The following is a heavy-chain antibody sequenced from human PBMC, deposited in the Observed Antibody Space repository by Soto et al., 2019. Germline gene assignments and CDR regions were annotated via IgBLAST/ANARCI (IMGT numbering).Heavy chain of an antibody. J-gene: IGHJ4*02. V-gene: IGHV4-30-4*01. D-gene: IGHD3-10*01. Sequence: KTSETLSLTCTVSGGSISSGDYYWGWIRQPPGKGLEWIGILFYTGSTYYNPSLKSRVTISVDTPRNQFSLKVTSVTAADTAVYYCARSMVRGKSHDYWGQGTLVTVSS. CDR3: ARSMVRGKSHDY. CDR1: GGSISSGDYY. CDR2: LFYTGST.